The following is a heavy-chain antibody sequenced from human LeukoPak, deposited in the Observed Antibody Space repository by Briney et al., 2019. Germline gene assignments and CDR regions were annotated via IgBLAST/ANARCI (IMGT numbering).Heavy chain of an antibody. CDR3: ASSNYDFWSGYYYYFDY. CDR1: GGSISSYY. Sequence: SETLSLTCTVSGGSISSYYWSWIRQPPGKGLEWIGYIYYSGSTNYNPSLKSRVTISVDTSKNQFSLKLCSVTAADTAVYYCASSNYDFWSGYYYYFDYWGQGTLVTVSS. CDR2: IYYSGST. J-gene: IGHJ4*02. V-gene: IGHV4-59*01. D-gene: IGHD3-3*01.